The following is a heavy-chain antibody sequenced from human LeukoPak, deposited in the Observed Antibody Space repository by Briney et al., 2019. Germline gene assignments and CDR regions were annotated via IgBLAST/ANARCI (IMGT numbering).Heavy chain of an antibody. CDR3: ARGRLDYGDYPSPFDY. J-gene: IGHJ4*02. CDR2: IYYSGST. Sequence: PSETLSLTCTVSGGSISSGGYYWSWIRQPPGKGLEWIGYIYYSGSTNYNPSLKSRVTISVDTSKNQFSLKLSPVTAADTAVYYCARGRLDYGDYPSPFDYWGQGTLVTVSS. D-gene: IGHD4-17*01. V-gene: IGHV4-61*08. CDR1: GGSISSGGYY.